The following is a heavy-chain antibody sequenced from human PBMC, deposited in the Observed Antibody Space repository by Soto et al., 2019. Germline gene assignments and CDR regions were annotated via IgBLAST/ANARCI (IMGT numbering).Heavy chain of an antibody. J-gene: IGHJ6*02. CDR3: ARDTFDYYDSSGYYYYYYGMDV. Sequence: QVQLQESGPGLVKPSETLSLTCTVSGGSVSSGSYYWSWIRQPPGKGLEWIGYIYYSGSTNYNPSLTSRVTISVATSKNQFSLKLSSVTAADTAVYYCARDTFDYYDSSGYYYYYYGMDVWGQGTTVTVSS. V-gene: IGHV4-61*01. CDR1: GGSVSSGSYY. D-gene: IGHD3-22*01. CDR2: IYYSGST.